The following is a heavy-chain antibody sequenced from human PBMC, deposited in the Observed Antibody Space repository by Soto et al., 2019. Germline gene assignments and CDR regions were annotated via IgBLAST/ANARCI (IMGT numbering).Heavy chain of an antibody. V-gene: IGHV1-2*04. Sequence: QVQLVQSGAEVKKPGASVKVSCKASGYTFTGYYMHWVRQAPGQGLEWMGWINPNSGGTNYAQKVQGWVTMTRDTSISTAYMELSRLRSDDTAVYYCARGRKGAAPYPYYFDYWGQGTLVTVSS. CDR3: ARGRKGAAPYPYYFDY. CDR1: GYTFTGYY. CDR2: INPNSGGT. J-gene: IGHJ4*02. D-gene: IGHD2-2*01.